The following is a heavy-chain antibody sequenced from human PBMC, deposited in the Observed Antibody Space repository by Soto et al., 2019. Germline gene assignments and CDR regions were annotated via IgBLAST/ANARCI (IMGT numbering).Heavy chain of an antibody. CDR2: ISGSGGKT. Sequence: GGSLRLSCAASGFTFSTYTMSWVRQAPGKGLEYVSAISGSGGKTYYADTVKGRFTISRDNSKSTLYLQMNNLRAEDTAVYYCARDGTYCSGTSCSYFDYWGQGTLVTVSS. CDR1: GFTFSTYT. CDR3: ARDGTYCSGTSCSYFDY. V-gene: IGHV3-23*01. J-gene: IGHJ4*02. D-gene: IGHD2-2*01.